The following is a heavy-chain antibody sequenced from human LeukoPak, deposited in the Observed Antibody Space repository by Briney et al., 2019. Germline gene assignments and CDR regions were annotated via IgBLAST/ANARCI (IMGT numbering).Heavy chain of an antibody. V-gene: IGHV1-8*01. CDR2: MNPNSGNT. Sequence: ASVKVSCKASGYTFTSYDINWVRQATGQGLEWMGWMNPNSGNTGYAQKFQGRVTMTRNTSISTAYMELSSLRPEDTAVYYCARGRYCSSTSCYRDYNWFDPWGQGTLVTVSS. J-gene: IGHJ5*02. D-gene: IGHD2-2*02. CDR3: ARGRYCSSTSCYRDYNWFDP. CDR1: GYTFTSYD.